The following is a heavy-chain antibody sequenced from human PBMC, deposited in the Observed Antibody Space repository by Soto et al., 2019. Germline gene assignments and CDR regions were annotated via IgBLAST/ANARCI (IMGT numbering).Heavy chain of an antibody. D-gene: IGHD5-18*01. Sequence: QVQLVQSGAEEKKPESSVKVSCKAPGGTLSTYAISWVRQAPGQGLEWMGGIIPMFGTANYAQRFQDRVTITADESTNTVYMELSSLRSEDTAVYFCASGIQLWLRRINNGYSGWGQGTLVTVSS. CDR1: GGTLSTYA. J-gene: IGHJ4*02. V-gene: IGHV1-69*12. CDR3: ASGIQLWLRRINNGYSG. CDR2: IIPMFGTA.